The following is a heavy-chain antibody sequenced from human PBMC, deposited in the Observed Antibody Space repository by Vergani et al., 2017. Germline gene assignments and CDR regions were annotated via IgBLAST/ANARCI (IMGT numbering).Heavy chain of an antibody. J-gene: IGHJ4*02. CDR3: AKDAVIVPGAMRNTYYFDY. CDR1: GFSFSSYG. CDR2: IRNDGSNK. Sequence: QVQLVESGGGVVQPGGSRRLSCAASGFSFSSYGMHWVRQAPGKGLEWVAFIRNDGSNKYYADSVKGRFTISRDNSKNTLYLQMNSLRAEDTAVYYCAKDAVIVPGAMRNTYYFDYWGQGTLVTVSS. V-gene: IGHV3-30*02. D-gene: IGHD2-2*01.